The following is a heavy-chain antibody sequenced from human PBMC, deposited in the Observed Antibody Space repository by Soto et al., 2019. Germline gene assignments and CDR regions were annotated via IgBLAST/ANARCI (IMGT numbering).Heavy chain of an antibody. V-gene: IGHV4-34*01. Sequence: SETLSLTCAVYGGSFSGYDWSWIRQPPGKGLEWIGEINHSGSTNYNPSLKSRVTISVDTSKNKFSLKLSSVTAADTAVYYCDSNVFLLQLWSPQYSFHYRGQGILGT. CDR3: DSNVFLLQLWSPQYSFHY. CDR1: GGSFSGYD. J-gene: IGHJ4*02. D-gene: IGHD5-18*01. CDR2: INHSGST.